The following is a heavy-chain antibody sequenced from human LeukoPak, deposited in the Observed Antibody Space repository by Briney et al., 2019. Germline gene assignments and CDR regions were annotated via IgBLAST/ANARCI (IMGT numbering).Heavy chain of an antibody. Sequence: SQTLSLTCTVSGGSIDRGGKYWRWIRQHPGGGLQWIGNIFYSGSADYHPSLRSQVTMSVDTSKSQFSLKLTSVTAADTAVYFCARLLWGSSWYYFDSWGRGILVTVTS. CDR3: ARLLWGSSWYYFDS. J-gene: IGHJ4*02. V-gene: IGHV4-31*01. D-gene: IGHD3-16*01. CDR2: IFYSGSA. CDR1: GGSIDRGGKY.